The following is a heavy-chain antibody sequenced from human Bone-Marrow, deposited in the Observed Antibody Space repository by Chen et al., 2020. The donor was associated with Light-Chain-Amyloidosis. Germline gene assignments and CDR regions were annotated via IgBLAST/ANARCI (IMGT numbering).Heavy chain of an antibody. V-gene: IGHV5-51*01. CDR3: ARRRDGYNFDY. D-gene: IGHD5-12*01. CDR2: IYPDDSDA. Sequence: EVQLEQSGPEVKKPGESLKISCKGSGYTFPNYWIGWVRQMPGKGLEWMGVIYPDDSDARYSPSFEGQVTISADKPITTAYRQWRSLKASDTAIYYCARRRDGYNFDYWGQGTLVTVSS. CDR1: GYTFPNYW. J-gene: IGHJ4*02.